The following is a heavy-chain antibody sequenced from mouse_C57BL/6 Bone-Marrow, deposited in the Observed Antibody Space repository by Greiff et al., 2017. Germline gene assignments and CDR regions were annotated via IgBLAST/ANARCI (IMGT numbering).Heavy chain of an antibody. Sequence: EVQLQESGPGLVKPSQSLSLSCSASGYSITSGYYWYWIRKAPGNKLEWMGYKSYGGSNNYNPSLKNRIPLTRDTSKNQFSLKLNSVTTEDTATYYCARGDGGYCPLFDYWGQGTTLTVSS. J-gene: IGHJ2*01. D-gene: IGHD2-3*01. CDR2: KSYGGSN. CDR1: GYSITSGYY. CDR3: ARGDGGYCPLFDY. V-gene: IGHV3-6*01.